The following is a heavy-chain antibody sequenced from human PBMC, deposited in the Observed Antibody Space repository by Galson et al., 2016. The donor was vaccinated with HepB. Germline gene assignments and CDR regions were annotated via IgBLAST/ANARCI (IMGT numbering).Heavy chain of an antibody. J-gene: IGHJ6*02. CDR2: VSFDGSQK. D-gene: IGHD3-3*01. CDR1: GFTFSSYG. CDR3: AKGLYNDFWSGFPPYYDYVMDV. V-gene: IGHV3-30*18. Sequence: SLRLSCAASGFTFSSYGMHWVRQAPGQGLEWVAVVSFDGSQKYYPDSVKGRFAISRDNSKNTLFLQVSSLSSEDTAVYYCAKGLYNDFWSGFPPYYDYVMDVWGQGTTVTASS.